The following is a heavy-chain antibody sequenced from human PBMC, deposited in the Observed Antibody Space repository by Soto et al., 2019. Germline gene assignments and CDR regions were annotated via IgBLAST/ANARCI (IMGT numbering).Heavy chain of an antibody. CDR3: AKASAPGGTYFPLWF. D-gene: IGHD1-26*01. J-gene: IGHJ4*02. Sequence: RLSCAASGFTFSSDGMSWVRKAAGKGLEWVSAISGSGGSTYYADSVKGRFTISRDNSKNTLYLQMNSLRAEDTAVYYCAKASAPGGTYFPLWFWGQGTLVTVSS. CDR2: ISGSGGST. CDR1: GFTFSSDG. V-gene: IGHV3-23*01.